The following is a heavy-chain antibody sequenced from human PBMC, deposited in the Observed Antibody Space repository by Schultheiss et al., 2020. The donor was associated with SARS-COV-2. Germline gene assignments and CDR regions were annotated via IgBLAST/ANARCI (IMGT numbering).Heavy chain of an antibody. CDR1: GFTFSSYG. V-gene: IGHV3-48*04. J-gene: IGHJ4*02. CDR3: ASLTSHDY. CDR2: ISSSGSTI. Sequence: GESLKISCAASGFTFSSYGMHWVRQAPGKGLEWVSYISSSGSTIYYADSVKGRFTISRDNAKNSLYLQMNSLRAEDTAVYYCASLTSHDYWGQGTLVTVSS.